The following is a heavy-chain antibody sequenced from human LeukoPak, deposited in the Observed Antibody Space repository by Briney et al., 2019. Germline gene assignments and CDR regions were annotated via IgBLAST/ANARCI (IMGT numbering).Heavy chain of an antibody. J-gene: IGHJ4*02. D-gene: IGHD6-19*01. CDR3: ATTPGIAVAAPFDY. V-gene: IGHV4-4*02. CDR1: GGSISSSNW. Sequence: SGTLSLTRAVSGGSISSSNWWSWVRQPPGKGLEWIGEIYHSGSTNYNPSLKSRVTISVDKSKNQFSLKLSSVTAADTAVYYCATTPGIAVAAPFDYWGQGTLVTASS. CDR2: IYHSGST.